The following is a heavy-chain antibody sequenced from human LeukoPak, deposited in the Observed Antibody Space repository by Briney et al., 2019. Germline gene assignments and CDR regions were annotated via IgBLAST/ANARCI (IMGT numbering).Heavy chain of an antibody. CDR2: ISAYNGNT. J-gene: IGHJ4*02. CDR3: ARDLFRRFLEYSHPFDY. CDR1: GYTFTSYG. D-gene: IGHD3-3*01. Sequence: GASVKVSCKASGYTFTSYGISWVRQAPGQGLEWMGWISAYNGNTNYAQKLQGRVTMTTDTSTSTAYMELRSLRSDDTAVYYCARDLFRRFLEYSHPFDYWGQGTLVTVSS. V-gene: IGHV1-18*01.